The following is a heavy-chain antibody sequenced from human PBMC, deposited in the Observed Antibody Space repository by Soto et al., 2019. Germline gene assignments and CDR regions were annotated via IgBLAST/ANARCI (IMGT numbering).Heavy chain of an antibody. CDR3: AREEDIVLVPAARSKYNWFDP. Sequence: ASVKVSCKASGYTFTSYYMHWVRQAPGQGLEWMGIINPSGGSTSYAQKFQGRVTMTRDTSTSTVYMKLSSLRSEDTAVYYCAREEDIVLVPAARSKYNWFDPWGQGTLVTVSS. CDR2: INPSGGST. J-gene: IGHJ5*02. V-gene: IGHV1-46*01. D-gene: IGHD2-2*01. CDR1: GYTFTSYY.